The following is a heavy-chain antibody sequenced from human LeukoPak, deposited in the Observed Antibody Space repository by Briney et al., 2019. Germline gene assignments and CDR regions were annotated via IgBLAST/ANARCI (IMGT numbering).Heavy chain of an antibody. CDR2: ISTSSSYI. D-gene: IGHD5-24*01. J-gene: IGHJ3*02. Sequence: GGSLRLSCAASGFSFGSYSMNWVHQAPGKGLEWVSSISTSSSYIYYADSVKGRFTISRDNAKNSLYLQVDSLRAEDTAVYYCAKVREVRTDAFDIWGQGTMVAVSS. CDR3: AKVREVRTDAFDI. CDR1: GFSFGSYS. V-gene: IGHV3-21*04.